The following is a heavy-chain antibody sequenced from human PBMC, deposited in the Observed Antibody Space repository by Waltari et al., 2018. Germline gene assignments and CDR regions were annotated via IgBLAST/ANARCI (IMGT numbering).Heavy chain of an antibody. J-gene: IGHJ4*02. CDR2: VYYTGNT. Sequence: QVQLQESGPGLVKPSETLSLTCTVSGGSINIYYWSWIRQPPGKGLEWIGHVYYTGNTIYNPSRESRVTLSADTSKNQVSLRLRSVTAADTAVYYCARGMSSVWYGPFDYWGQGTLVTVSS. D-gene: IGHD6-19*01. CDR1: GGSINIYY. CDR3: ARGMSSVWYGPFDY. V-gene: IGHV4-59*08.